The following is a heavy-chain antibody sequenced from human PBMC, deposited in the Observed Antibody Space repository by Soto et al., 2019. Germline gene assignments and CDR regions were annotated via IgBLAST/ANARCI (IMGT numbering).Heavy chain of an antibody. Sequence: SVKVSCKASGGTFSSYAISWVRQAPGQGLEWMGGIIPIFGTANYAQKFQGRVTITADESTSTAYMELSSLRSEDTAVYYCAREGSGYLSNWFDPWGQGTLVTVS. CDR3: AREGSGYLSNWFDP. CDR1: GGTFSSYA. J-gene: IGHJ5*02. D-gene: IGHD5-12*01. CDR2: IIPIFGTA. V-gene: IGHV1-69*13.